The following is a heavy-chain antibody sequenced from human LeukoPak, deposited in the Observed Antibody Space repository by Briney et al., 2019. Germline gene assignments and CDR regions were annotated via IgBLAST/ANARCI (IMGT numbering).Heavy chain of an antibody. J-gene: IGHJ4*02. CDR3: AKDREYSSSVSGY. CDR2: ISTSGDNT. CDR1: GFTFTNYA. Sequence: GGSLRLSCAASGFTFTNYAMSWVRQAPGKGLEWVSGISTSGDNTYNADSVKGRFTISRDNSKNTLYLQMSSLRAEDTAVYYCAKDREYSSSVSGYWGQGTLVTVSS. V-gene: IGHV3-23*01. D-gene: IGHD6-6*01.